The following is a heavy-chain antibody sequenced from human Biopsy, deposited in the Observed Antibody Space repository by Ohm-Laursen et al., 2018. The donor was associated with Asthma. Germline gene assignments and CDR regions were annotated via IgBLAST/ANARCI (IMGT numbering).Heavy chain of an antibody. CDR1: GFVFRSFG. V-gene: IGHV3-30*18. Sequence: SLRLSCSASGFVFRSFGMHWVRQAPGKGLEWVAVISYDGNHKFYEDSVKGRFTISRDNSKNTLYLQMNSLRTEDTAVYYCAKRRGYSGHDNDYWGQGTLVIVSA. CDR3: AKRRGYSGHDNDY. D-gene: IGHD5-12*01. CDR2: ISYDGNHK. J-gene: IGHJ4*02.